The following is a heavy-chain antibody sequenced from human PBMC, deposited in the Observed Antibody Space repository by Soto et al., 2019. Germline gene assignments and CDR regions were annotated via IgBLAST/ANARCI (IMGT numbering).Heavy chain of an antibody. CDR2: ISGSGGST. Sequence: GGSLRLSCAASGFTFSSYAMSWVRQAPGKGLEWVSAISGSGGSTYYADSVKGRFTISRDNSKNTLYLQMNSLRAEDTAVYYCAKDALAGGTTWASCYDYWGQGTLVTVSS. CDR1: GFTFSSYA. V-gene: IGHV3-23*01. D-gene: IGHD2-2*01. J-gene: IGHJ4*02. CDR3: AKDALAGGTTWASCYDY.